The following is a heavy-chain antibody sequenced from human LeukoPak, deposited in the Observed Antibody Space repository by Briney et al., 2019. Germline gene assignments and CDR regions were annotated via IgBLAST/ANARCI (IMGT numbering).Heavy chain of an antibody. CDR2: ISGSGGST. CDR1: GFTFSSYA. J-gene: IGHJ4*02. CDR3: ARGGPAAGRFDY. V-gene: IGHV3-23*01. Sequence: GGSLRLSCAASGFTFSSYAMSWVRQAPGKGLEWVSTISGSGGSTYYADSVKGRFTISRDNSKNTLYLQMNSLRAEDTAVYYCARGGPAAGRFDYWGQGTLVTVSS. D-gene: IGHD6-13*01.